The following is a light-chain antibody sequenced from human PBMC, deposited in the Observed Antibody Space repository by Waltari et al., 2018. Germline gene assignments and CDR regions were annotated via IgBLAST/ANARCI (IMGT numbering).Light chain of an antibody. CDR3: VHAIAFLFT. CDR2: GGS. J-gene: IGKJ3*01. Sequence: DIVMTQTPLSLPITPGEPASISCRSSQSLLHSNGNTYLHWYLQKPGQSPQLLIYGGSNRASGVPDRFSVRGSGTDFTLKISKVEAEDVVVYSCVHAIAFLFTFCPGTNLAI. V-gene: IGKV2-40*01. CDR1: QSLLHSNGNTY.